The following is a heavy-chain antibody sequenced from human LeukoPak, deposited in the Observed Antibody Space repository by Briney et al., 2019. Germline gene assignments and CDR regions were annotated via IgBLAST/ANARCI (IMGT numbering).Heavy chain of an antibody. CDR2: IRVYNGDT. CDR1: GYTFTSYG. CDR3: AREHSSSWDQFDY. V-gene: IGHV1-18*01. D-gene: IGHD6-13*01. Sequence: GASVKVSCKASGYTFTSYGISWVRQAPGQGLEWMGWIRVYNGDTNYAQKVQGRVTMTADTSTSTSYMELRSLRSDDTAVYYCAREHSSSWDQFDYWGQGTLVTVSS. J-gene: IGHJ4*02.